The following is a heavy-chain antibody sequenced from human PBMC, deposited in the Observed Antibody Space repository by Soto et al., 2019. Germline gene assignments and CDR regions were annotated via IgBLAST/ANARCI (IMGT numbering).Heavy chain of an antibody. Sequence: SETLSLTCAVYGGSFSGDDWTWIRQPPGTGLEWIGEINHSGSTNYNPSLKSRVTISVDTSKNQFSLKLTSVTAADTAVYYCARDKITGRFDYWGQGTLVTVS. J-gene: IGHJ4*02. CDR2: INHSGST. D-gene: IGHD2-8*02. V-gene: IGHV4-34*01. CDR1: GGSFSGDD. CDR3: ARDKITGRFDY.